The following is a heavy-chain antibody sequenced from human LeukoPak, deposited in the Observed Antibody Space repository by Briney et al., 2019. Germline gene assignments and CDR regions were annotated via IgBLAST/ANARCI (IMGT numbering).Heavy chain of an antibody. J-gene: IGHJ5*02. CDR3: ARDRGYYDLLTGYYTGYFDP. D-gene: IGHD3/OR15-3a*01. CDR1: GGSISNSSFY. CDR2: IYYKRYT. Sequence: SEALSLTCTVSGGSISNSSFYWGWIRQSPGKGLEWIGTIYYKRYTFYNSSLKSRVILSIDTSKNQFFLKVTSVTAADTAVYYCARDRGYYDLLTGYYTGYFDPWGQGTLVTVSS. V-gene: IGHV4-39*07.